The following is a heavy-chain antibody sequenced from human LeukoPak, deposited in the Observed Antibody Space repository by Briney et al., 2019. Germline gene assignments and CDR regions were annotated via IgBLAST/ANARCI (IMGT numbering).Heavy chain of an antibody. CDR3: ARGVQSGTLFDY. D-gene: IGHD3-3*01. V-gene: IGHV3-7*03. Sequence: GGSLRLSCAASGFTFSGYWMSWVRQTPEKGLEWVANIRQDGYEKYYVDSVKGRFTISRDNAKNSLYLQMNSLRAEDTAVYYCARGVQSGTLFDYWGQGTLVTVSS. J-gene: IGHJ4*02. CDR2: IRQDGYEK. CDR1: GFTFSGYW.